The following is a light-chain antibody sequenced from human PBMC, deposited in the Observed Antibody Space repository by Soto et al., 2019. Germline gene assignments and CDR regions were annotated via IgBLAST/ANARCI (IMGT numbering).Light chain of an antibody. Sequence: ALTQPASVSGSPGQSITISCTGTSGDVGGYTYVSWYQQHPGKAPKLIIYDVSNRPSGVSNRFSGSKSGNTASLTISGLQAEDEADYYCSSYTSSSTLVFGGGTKLTVL. CDR1: SGDVGGYTY. V-gene: IGLV2-14*03. CDR3: SSYTSSSTLV. CDR2: DVS. J-gene: IGLJ2*01.